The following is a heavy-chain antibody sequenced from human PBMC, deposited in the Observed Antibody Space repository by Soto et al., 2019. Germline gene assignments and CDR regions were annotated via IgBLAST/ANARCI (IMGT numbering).Heavy chain of an antibody. V-gene: IGHV4-34*01. D-gene: IGHD6-19*01. CDR2: INHSGIT. Sequence: SESLSLTCAVYGGSFSGYYWSWIRQPPGKGLEWIGEINHSGITNYNPSLKIRVTISVDTSKNQFSLKLSSVTAADTAVYYCARGRGSGWDVSNWFDPWGQGTLVTVSS. CDR1: GGSFSGYY. J-gene: IGHJ5*02. CDR3: ARGRGSGWDVSNWFDP.